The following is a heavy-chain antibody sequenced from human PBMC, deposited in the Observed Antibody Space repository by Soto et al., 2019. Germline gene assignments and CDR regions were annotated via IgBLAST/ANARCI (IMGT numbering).Heavy chain of an antibody. V-gene: IGHV3-30-3*01. J-gene: IGHJ4*02. CDR1: GFTFSSYG. CDR2: ISYDGSNK. Sequence: GGSLRLSCAASGFTFSSYGLHWVRQAPGKGLEWVAVISYDGSNKYYADSVKGRFTISRDNSKNTLYLQMNSLRAEDTAVYYCARDYDYWGQGTLVTVSS. CDR3: ARDYDY.